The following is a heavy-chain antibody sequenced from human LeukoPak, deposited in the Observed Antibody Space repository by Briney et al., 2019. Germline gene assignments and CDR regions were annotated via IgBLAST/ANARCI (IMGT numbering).Heavy chain of an antibody. CDR1: GFTFSSYG. D-gene: IGHD5/OR15-5a*01. CDR2: ISYDGSNK. J-gene: IGHJ4*02. CDR3: AKDLPPADY. V-gene: IGHV3-30*18. Sequence: PGGSLRLSCAASGFTFSSYGMHWVRRAPGKGLEWVAVISYDGSNKYYADSVKGRFTISRDNSKNTLYLQMNSLRAEDTAVYYCAKDLPPADYWGQGTLVTVSS.